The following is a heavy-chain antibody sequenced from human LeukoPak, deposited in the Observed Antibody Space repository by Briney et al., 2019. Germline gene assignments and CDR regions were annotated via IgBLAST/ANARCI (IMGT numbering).Heavy chain of an antibody. CDR1: GGSFSGYY. CDR3: ARSRLDY. Sequence: SETLSLTCAVYGGSFSGYYWSWIRQPPGKGLEWIGEVNHSGSTNYNPSLKSRVTISVDTSKNQFSLKLSSVTAADTAVYYCARSRLDYWGQGTLVTVSS. V-gene: IGHV4-34*01. CDR2: VNHSGST. J-gene: IGHJ4*02.